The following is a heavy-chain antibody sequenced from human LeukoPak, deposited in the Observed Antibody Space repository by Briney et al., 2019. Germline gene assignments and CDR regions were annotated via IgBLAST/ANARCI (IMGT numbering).Heavy chain of an antibody. CDR1: GYIFTSYA. J-gene: IGHJ6*03. D-gene: IGHD5-18*01. Sequence: ASVKVSCKASGYIFTSYAIHWVRQAPGQRLEWMGWINAGNGNTKYSQEFQGRVTITRDTSASTAYMELSSLRSEDMAVYYCARDSGYSYGYDYYYMAVWGKATTVTVSS. CDR2: INAGNGNT. V-gene: IGHV1-3*03. CDR3: ARDSGYSYGYDYYYMAV.